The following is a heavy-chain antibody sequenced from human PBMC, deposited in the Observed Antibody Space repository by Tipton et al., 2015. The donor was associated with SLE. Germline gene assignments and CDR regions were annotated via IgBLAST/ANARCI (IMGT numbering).Heavy chain of an antibody. J-gene: IGHJ6*02. CDR1: GGSISGHY. D-gene: IGHD2-2*01. V-gene: IGHV4-4*07. Sequence: TLSLTCTVSGGSISGHYWSWIRQPAGKGLEWIGHIYSTGSTDYNPSLKSRVSISVDTSKSQFSLKLSSVTAADTGVYFCASVPLGGMDVWGQGTTVTVSS. CDR2: IYSTGST. CDR3: ASVPLGGMDV.